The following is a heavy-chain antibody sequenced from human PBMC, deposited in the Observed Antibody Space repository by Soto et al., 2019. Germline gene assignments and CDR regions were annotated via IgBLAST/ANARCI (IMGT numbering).Heavy chain of an antibody. J-gene: IGHJ5*02. CDR2: ITLVFGTA. Sequence: QVQLVQAGAEVKKPGSSVKASCKSSGGTFMTHTISWVRQALGRGLERMGGITLVFGTANYAQKFQGRVTITADESTGTVYMELSGLRSEDTAVYYCAREGGAPGAFDPWGQGTLVSVSS. D-gene: IGHD7-27*01. CDR3: AREGGAPGAFDP. V-gene: IGHV1-69*01. CDR1: GGTFMTHT.